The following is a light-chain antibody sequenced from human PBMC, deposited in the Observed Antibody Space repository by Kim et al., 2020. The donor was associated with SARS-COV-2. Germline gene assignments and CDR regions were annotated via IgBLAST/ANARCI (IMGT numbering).Light chain of an antibody. J-gene: IGKJ4*01. CDR2: DAS. V-gene: IGKV3-11*01. Sequence: PGERATLSCRASQSIDTALAWYQHRPGQAPRLLVYDASIRATGVPDRFSGSGSGTDFTLTISSLEPEDFSTYYCQQRDSWPPAVSFGGGTKVDIK. CDR3: QQRDSWPPAVS. CDR1: QSIDTA.